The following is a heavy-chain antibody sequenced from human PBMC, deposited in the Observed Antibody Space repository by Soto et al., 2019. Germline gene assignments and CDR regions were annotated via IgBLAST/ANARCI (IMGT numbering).Heavy chain of an antibody. CDR3: VKDSDVMTGRRFGMDV. CDR2: ISYDGNKK. D-gene: IGHD2-21*01. Sequence: QVQLVESGGGVVQPGRSLRLSCAASGFIFSDYGMHWARQAPGKGLEWVAVISYDGNKKYYADSVKGRINISRDNSKNKLYLQVNSLKAEDTAVYYCVKDSDVMTGRRFGMDVWGQGTTVTVSS. J-gene: IGHJ6*02. V-gene: IGHV3-30*18. CDR1: GFIFSDYG.